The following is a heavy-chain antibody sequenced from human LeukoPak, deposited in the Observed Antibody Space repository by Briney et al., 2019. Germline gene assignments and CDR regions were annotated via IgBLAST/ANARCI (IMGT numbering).Heavy chain of an antibody. Sequence: SQTLSLTCTVSGGSISSGSYYWSWIRQPAGKGLEWIGRIYTSGSTNYNPSLKSRVTISVDTSKNQFSLKLSSVTAADTAVYYCARGGGGHYDSIGDYWGQGTLVTVSS. J-gene: IGHJ4*02. V-gene: IGHV4-61*02. CDR2: IYTSGST. CDR1: GGSISSGSYY. CDR3: ARGGGGHYDSIGDY. D-gene: IGHD3-22*01.